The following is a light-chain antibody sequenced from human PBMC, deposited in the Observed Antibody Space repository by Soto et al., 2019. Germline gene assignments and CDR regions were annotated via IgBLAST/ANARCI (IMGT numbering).Light chain of an antibody. CDR1: SGSVSASYF. CDR2: STN. CDR3: VLYMGGGISL. Sequence: QTVVTQEPSFSVSPGGTVTLTCGLSSGSVSASYFPGWYQQTPGQTPRTLIYSTNTRSSGVPDRFSGSILGNEAALTITGAQADDESDYYCVLYMGGGISLFGGGTQLTVL. V-gene: IGLV8-61*01. J-gene: IGLJ3*02.